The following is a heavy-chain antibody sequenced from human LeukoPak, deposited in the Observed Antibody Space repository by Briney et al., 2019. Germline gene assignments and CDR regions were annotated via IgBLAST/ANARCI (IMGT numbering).Heavy chain of an antibody. CDR3: ARGGYSSGMFDY. CDR1: GFTFSSYW. J-gene: IGHJ4*02. CDR2: INSDGSST. V-gene: IGHV3-74*01. D-gene: IGHD6-19*01. Sequence: PAGSLRLSCAASGFTFSSYWMHWVRQAPGKGLVWVSRINSDGSSTSYANSVKGRFTISRDNAKNTLYLQMNSLRAEDTSVYYCARGGYSSGMFDYWGQGTLVTVSS.